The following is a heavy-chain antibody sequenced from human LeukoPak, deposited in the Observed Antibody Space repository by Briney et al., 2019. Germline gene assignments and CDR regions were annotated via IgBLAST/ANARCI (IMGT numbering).Heavy chain of an antibody. V-gene: IGHV1-2*02. CDR3: ARGPGITMVRGAIGWFDP. D-gene: IGHD3-10*01. Sequence: ASVKVSCKASGYTFTGYYMHWVRQAPGQGLEWMGWINPNSGGTNYAQKFQGRVTMTRDTSISTAYMELSRLRSDDTAVYYCARGPGITMVRGAIGWFDPWGQGTLVTVSS. J-gene: IGHJ5*02. CDR1: GYTFTGYY. CDR2: INPNSGGT.